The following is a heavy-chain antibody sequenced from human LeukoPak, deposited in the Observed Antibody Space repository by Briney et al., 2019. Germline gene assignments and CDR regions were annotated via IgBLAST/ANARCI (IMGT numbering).Heavy chain of an antibody. CDR3: AKGIVEATTGNYFDY. CDR1: EFTFDDYA. V-gene: IGHV3-9*01. J-gene: IGHJ4*02. Sequence: GGSLRLSCAASEFTFDDYAMHWVRHAPGKGLEWVSGISWNSGSIGYADSVKGRFTISRDNAKNSLYLQMNSLRAEDTALYYCAKGIVEATTGNYFDYWGQGTLVTVSS. CDR2: ISWNSGSI. D-gene: IGHD1-26*01.